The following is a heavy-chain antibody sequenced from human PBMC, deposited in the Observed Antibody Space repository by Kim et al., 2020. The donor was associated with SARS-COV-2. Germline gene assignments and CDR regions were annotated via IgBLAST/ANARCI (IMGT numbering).Heavy chain of an antibody. CDR3: ASNRISGSYLAY. CDR1: GGSISSSNW. Sequence: SETLSLTCAVSGGSISSSNWWSWVRQPPGKGLEWIGEIYHSGSTNYNPSLKSRVTISVDKSKNQFSLKLSSVTAADTAVYYCASNRISGSYLAYWGQGTLVTVSS. J-gene: IGHJ4*02. CDR2: IYHSGST. D-gene: IGHD1-26*01. V-gene: IGHV4-4*02.